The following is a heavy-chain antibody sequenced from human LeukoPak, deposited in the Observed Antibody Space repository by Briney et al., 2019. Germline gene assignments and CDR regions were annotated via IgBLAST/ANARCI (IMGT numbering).Heavy chain of an antibody. CDR3: ARDQYSYGP. CDR1: GGSISSYY. V-gene: IGHV4-59*01. J-gene: IGHJ4*02. D-gene: IGHD1-26*01. Sequence: KSSETLSLTCTVSGGSISSYYWSWIRQPPGKGLEWIGYIYYSGSTNYNPSLKRRVTISVDTSKNQFSLKLSSVTAADTAVYYCARDQYSYGPWGQGTLVTVSS. CDR2: IYYSGST.